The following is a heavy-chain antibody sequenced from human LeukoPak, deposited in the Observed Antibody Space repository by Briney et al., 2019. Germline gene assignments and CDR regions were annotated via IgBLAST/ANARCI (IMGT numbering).Heavy chain of an antibody. CDR3: ARENYYDSSGTFDY. CDR1: GGTFSSYA. Sequence: ASVKVSCKASGGTFSSYAISWVRQAPGQGLEWRGRIIPILGIANYAQKFQGRVTITADKSTSTAYMELSSLRSEDTAVYYCARENYYDSSGTFDYWGQGTLVTVSS. D-gene: IGHD3-22*01. V-gene: IGHV1-69*04. CDR2: IIPILGIA. J-gene: IGHJ4*02.